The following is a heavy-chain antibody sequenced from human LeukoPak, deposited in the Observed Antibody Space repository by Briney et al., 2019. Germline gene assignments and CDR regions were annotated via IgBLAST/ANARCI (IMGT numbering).Heavy chain of an antibody. CDR2: IKQDGSEK. D-gene: IGHD6-13*01. J-gene: IGHJ4*02. CDR3: AREGITAAVDY. CDR1: GFTFTSYW. Sequence: GGSLRLSCSASGFTFTSYWMSWVRQAPGKGLEWVANIKQDGSEKNYVDSVKGRFTISRDNAKKSLYLQMNSLRAEDTAVYYCAREGITAAVDYWGQGTLVIVSS. V-gene: IGHV3-7*01.